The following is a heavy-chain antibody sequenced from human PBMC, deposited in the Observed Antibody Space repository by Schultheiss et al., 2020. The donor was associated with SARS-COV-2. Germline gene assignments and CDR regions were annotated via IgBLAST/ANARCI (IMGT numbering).Heavy chain of an antibody. J-gene: IGHJ3*02. Sequence: GGSLRLSCAASGFTFSSYAMSWVRQAPGKGLEWVSAISGSGGSTYYADSVKGRFTISRDNAKNSLYLQMNSLRAEDTAVYYCARSYYDYEGAFDIWGQGTMVTVSS. D-gene: IGHD3-16*01. V-gene: IGHV3-23*01. CDR3: ARSYYDYEGAFDI. CDR1: GFTFSSYA. CDR2: ISGSGGST.